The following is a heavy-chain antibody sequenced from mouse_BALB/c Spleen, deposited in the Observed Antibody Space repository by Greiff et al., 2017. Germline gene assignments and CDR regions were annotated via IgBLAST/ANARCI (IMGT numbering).Heavy chain of an antibody. CDR3: TITDYYAMDY. Sequence: QVQLKESGAELVKPGASVKLSCKASGYTFTSYYMYWVKQRPGQGLEWIGEINPSNGGTNFNEKFKSKATLTVDKSSSTAYMQLSSLTSEDSAVYYCTITDYYAMDYWGQGTSVTVSS. V-gene: IGHV1S16*01. CDR1: GYTFTSYY. CDR2: INPSNGGT. J-gene: IGHJ4*01.